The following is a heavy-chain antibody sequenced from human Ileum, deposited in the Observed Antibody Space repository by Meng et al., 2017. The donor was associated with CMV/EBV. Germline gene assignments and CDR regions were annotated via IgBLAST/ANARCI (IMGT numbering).Heavy chain of an antibody. V-gene: IGHV3-48*03. Sequence: GGSLRLSCAASGFTFDDYAMHWVRQAPGKGLEWVSYISATGGGTTTIYYADSVKGRFTISRDNAKNSLYLQMDGLRGEDTAVYYCARVISGAIGDYWGQGTLVTVSS. CDR1: GFTFDDYA. J-gene: IGHJ4*02. D-gene: IGHD2-2*01. CDR3: ARVISGAIGDY. CDR2: ISATGGGTTTI.